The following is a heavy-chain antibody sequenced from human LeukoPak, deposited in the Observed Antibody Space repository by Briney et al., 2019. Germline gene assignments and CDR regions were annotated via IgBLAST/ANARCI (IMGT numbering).Heavy chain of an antibody. CDR2: ISGNGAKT. CDR3: ARIKSYCGGDCYAPLDY. J-gene: IGHJ4*02. Sequence: PGGSLTLSCEASGFTFSSYGTSWVRQAPGKGLEWVSTISGNGAKTYYADSVKGRFTISRDNAKNSLYLQMNSLRAEDTAVYYCARIKSYCGGDCYAPLDYWGQGTLVTVSS. CDR1: GFTFSSYG. V-gene: IGHV3-23*01. D-gene: IGHD2-21*02.